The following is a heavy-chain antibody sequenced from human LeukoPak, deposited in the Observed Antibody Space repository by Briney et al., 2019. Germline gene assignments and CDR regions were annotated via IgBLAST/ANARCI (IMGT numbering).Heavy chain of an antibody. V-gene: IGHV3-30-3*01. CDR1: GFTFSTYA. J-gene: IGHJ4*02. D-gene: IGHD3-22*01. Sequence: GGSLRLSCAASGFTFSTYAMHWVRQPPGKGLEWVAVISHDGSNEYYADSVKGRFTISRDNSKNTLSLQMNSLRGDDTAVYYCARSHYSSGYYSFDCWGQGTLVTVSS. CDR2: ISHDGSNE. CDR3: ARSHYSSGYYSFDC.